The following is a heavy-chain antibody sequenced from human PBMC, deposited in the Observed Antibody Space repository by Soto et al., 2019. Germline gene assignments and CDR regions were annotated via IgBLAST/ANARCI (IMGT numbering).Heavy chain of an antibody. CDR3: ARAYRGSYSDAFDI. CDR1: GGSISSYY. D-gene: IGHD1-26*01. V-gene: IGHV4-59*01. J-gene: IGHJ3*02. CDR2: IYYSGST. Sequence: KLPETLSLTCTVSGGSISSYYWSWIRQPPGKGLEWIGYIYYSGSTNYNPSLKSRVTISVDTSKNQFSLKLSSVTAADTAVYYCARAYRGSYSDAFDIWGQGTMVTVSS.